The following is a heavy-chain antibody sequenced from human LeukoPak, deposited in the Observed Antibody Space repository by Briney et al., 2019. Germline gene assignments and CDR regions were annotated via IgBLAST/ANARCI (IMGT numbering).Heavy chain of an antibody. CDR1: GDSVSSNSAA. V-gene: IGHV6-1*01. CDR3: ARSKGHLDS. Sequence: SQTLSLTCAISGDSVSSNSAAWNWIRQFPSRGLEWLGRTYYRSKWFNDYAASVRSRITIKPDTPNNQFTLQLNSVTPEDTAMYFCARSKGHLDSWGQGTLVTVSS. J-gene: IGHJ4*02. CDR2: TYYRSKWFN.